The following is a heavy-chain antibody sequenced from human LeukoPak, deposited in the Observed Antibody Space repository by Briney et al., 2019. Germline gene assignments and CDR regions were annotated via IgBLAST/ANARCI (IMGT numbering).Heavy chain of an antibody. Sequence: ASVKVSCKASGGTFSSYAISWVRQAPGQGLEWMGRINPNSGGTNYAQKFQGRVTMTRDTSISTAYMELSRLRSDDTAVYYCARVRPGDYYDSSGYWGWFDPWGQGTLVTVSS. V-gene: IGHV1-2*06. D-gene: IGHD3-22*01. CDR3: ARVRPGDYYDSSGYWGWFDP. J-gene: IGHJ5*02. CDR1: GGTFSSYA. CDR2: INPNSGGT.